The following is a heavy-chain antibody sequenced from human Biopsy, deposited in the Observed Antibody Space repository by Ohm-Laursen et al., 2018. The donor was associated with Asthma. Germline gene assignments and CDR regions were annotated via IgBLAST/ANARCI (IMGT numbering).Heavy chain of an antibody. Sequence: SLRLSCAASGTHFGSYNMHWARQAPGKSLEWVAVITFDGSTQHYGDSVKGRFTISRDNSKNMLFLQMNSLRAEDTAVYYCSRDTLGYYFDIWGQGTQVTVSS. CDR1: GTHFGSYN. J-gene: IGHJ4*02. V-gene: IGHV3-30-3*01. CDR2: ITFDGSTQ. CDR3: SRDTLGYYFDI. D-gene: IGHD6-13*01.